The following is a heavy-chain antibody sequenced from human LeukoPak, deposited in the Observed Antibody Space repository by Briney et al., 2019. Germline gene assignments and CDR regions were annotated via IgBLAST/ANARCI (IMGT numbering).Heavy chain of an antibody. CDR3: ARSPLARHPYYYYMDV. V-gene: IGHV4-34*01. Sequence: SETLSLTCAVYGGSFSGYYWSWIRQPPGKGLEWIGEINHSGSTNYNPSLKSRVTISVDTSKNQFSLKLSSVTAADTAVYYCARSPLARHPYYYYMDVWGKGTTVTV. CDR2: INHSGST. J-gene: IGHJ6*03. CDR1: GGSFSGYY. D-gene: IGHD6-6*01.